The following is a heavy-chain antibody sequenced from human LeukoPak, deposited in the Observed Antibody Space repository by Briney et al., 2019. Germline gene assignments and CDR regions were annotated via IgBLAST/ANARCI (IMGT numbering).Heavy chain of an antibody. D-gene: IGHD5-12*01. Sequence: SETLSLTCAVYGGSFSGYYWSWIRQPPGKGLEWIGEINHSGSTNYNPSLKSRVTISVDTSKNQFSLKLSSVTAADTALYYCAREPFSGYDYWGQGTLVTVSS. CDR1: GGSFSGYY. V-gene: IGHV4-34*01. CDR2: INHSGST. CDR3: AREPFSGYDY. J-gene: IGHJ4*02.